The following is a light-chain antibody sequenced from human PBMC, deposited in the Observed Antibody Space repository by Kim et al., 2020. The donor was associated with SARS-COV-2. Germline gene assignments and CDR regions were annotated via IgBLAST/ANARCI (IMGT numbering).Light chain of an antibody. CDR3: SAWDISLNAVV. Sequence: QTATLTCTGNNDNVGRKGAAWLQQHQGNPPKVLSDRNNNRRSGISERFSASRSGNTASLIITGLQSEDEADYYCSAWDISLNAVVFGGGTQLTVL. CDR2: RNN. J-gene: IGLJ3*02. V-gene: IGLV10-54*01. CDR1: NDNVGRKG.